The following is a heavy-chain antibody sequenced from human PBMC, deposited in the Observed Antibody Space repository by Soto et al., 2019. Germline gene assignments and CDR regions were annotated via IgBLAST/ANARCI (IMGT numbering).Heavy chain of an antibody. CDR3: ARLLVSSSWPFDP. J-gene: IGHJ5*02. CDR2: IDPSGSYT. CDR1: GYSFTSYW. V-gene: IGHV5-10-1*01. D-gene: IGHD6-13*01. Sequence: GESLKISCKGSGYSFTSYWISWVRQMPGKGLEWMGRIDPSGSYTNYSPSFQGHVTISADKSISTAYLQWSSLKASDTAMYYCARLLVSSSWPFDPWGQGTLVTVSS.